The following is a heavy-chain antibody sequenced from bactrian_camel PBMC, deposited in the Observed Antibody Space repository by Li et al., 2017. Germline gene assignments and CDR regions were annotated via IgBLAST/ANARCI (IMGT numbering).Heavy chain of an antibody. Sequence: HVQLVESGGGLVQPGGSLRLSCAASGFTFSGYYMSWVRQAPGKGLEWVSSVYYDGINTRYADSVKGRFTISRDNVKNTVYLQLNSLKPEDTAMYYCTKRGSWALEFDSWGRGTQVTVS. J-gene: IGHJ4*01. CDR3: TKRGSWALEFDS. CDR2: VYYDGINT. CDR1: GFTFSGYY. D-gene: IGHD2*01. V-gene: IGHV3-2*01.